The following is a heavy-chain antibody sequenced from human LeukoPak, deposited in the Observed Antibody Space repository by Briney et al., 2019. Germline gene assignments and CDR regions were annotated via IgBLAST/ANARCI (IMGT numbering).Heavy chain of an antibody. Sequence: PSETLSLTCTVSGGSISTYYWSWIRQPPGKGLEWIGEINHSGSTNYNPSLKSRVTISVDTSKNQFSLKLSSVTAADTAVYYCARGLRDSCSGGSCYPSSWFDPWGQGTLVTVSS. J-gene: IGHJ5*02. CDR3: ARGLRDSCSGGSCYPSSWFDP. D-gene: IGHD2-15*01. V-gene: IGHV4-34*01. CDR2: INHSGST. CDR1: GGSISTYY.